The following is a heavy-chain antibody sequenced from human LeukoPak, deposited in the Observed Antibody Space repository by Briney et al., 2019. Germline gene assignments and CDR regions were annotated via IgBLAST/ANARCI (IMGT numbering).Heavy chain of an antibody. J-gene: IGHJ3*02. CDR3: ARLLSADIVLMVYAIPNAFDI. CDR2: IYYSGST. D-gene: IGHD2-8*01. CDR1: GGSISSYY. V-gene: IGHV4-39*01. Sequence: SETLSLTCTVSGGSISSYYWGWIRQPPGKGLEWIGSIYYSGSTYYNPSLKSRVTISVDTSKNQFSLKLSSVTAADTAVYYCARLLSADIVLMVYAIPNAFDIWGQGTMVTVSS.